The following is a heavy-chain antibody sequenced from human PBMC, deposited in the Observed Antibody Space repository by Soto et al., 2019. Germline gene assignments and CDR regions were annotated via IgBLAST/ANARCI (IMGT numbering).Heavy chain of an antibody. V-gene: IGHV2-70*04. Sequence: SGPTLVNPTQTLTLTCTFSGFSLSTSGMRVSWIRQPPGNALEWLARIDWDDDKFYSTSLKTRLTISKDTSKNQVVLTMTNMDPVDTATYYCARQRIAVAGTHYYYYGMDVWGQGTTVTVSS. CDR2: IDWDDDK. J-gene: IGHJ6*02. CDR3: ARQRIAVAGTHYYYYGMDV. CDR1: GFSLSTSGMR. D-gene: IGHD6-19*01.